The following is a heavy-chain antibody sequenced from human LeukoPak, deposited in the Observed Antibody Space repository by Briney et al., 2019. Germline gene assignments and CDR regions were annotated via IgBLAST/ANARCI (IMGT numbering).Heavy chain of an antibody. V-gene: IGHV1-2*02. CDR1: GYTFTGYN. D-gene: IGHD4-17*01. J-gene: IGHJ6*03. CDR3: ARAYGDYYYYYYYMDV. CDR2: INPNSGGT. Sequence: ASVKVSCKASGYTFTGYNMHWVRQAPGQGLEWMGWINPNSGGTNYAQKFQGRVTMTRDTSISTAYMELSRLRSDDTAVYYCARAYGDYYYYYYYMDVWGKGTTVTVSS.